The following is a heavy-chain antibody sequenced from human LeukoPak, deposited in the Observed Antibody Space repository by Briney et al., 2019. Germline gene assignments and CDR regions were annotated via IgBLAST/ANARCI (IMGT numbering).Heavy chain of an antibody. V-gene: IGHV3-23*01. CDR2: VGGRGVKT. CDR3: AKRGDCSGTCTYDY. D-gene: IGHD2-2*01. J-gene: IGHJ4*02. Sequence: PGGSLRLSCAASGFTFSNYAIHWVRQAPGKGLEWVSIVGGRGVKTYYADPVKGRFTISRDNSKNTVYLQMNSLRAEDTAVYYCAKRGDCSGTCTYDYWGQGTLVTVSS. CDR1: GFTFSNYA.